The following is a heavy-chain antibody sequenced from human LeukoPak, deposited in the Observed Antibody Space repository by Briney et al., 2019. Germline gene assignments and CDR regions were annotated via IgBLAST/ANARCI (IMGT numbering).Heavy chain of an antibody. CDR1: GFTFSDHY. CDR2: SRNRANSYTT. D-gene: IGHD1-1*01. J-gene: IGHJ4*02. CDR3: ARVEGNWNFH. V-gene: IGHV3-72*01. Sequence: GGSLRLSCAASGFTFSDHYMDWVRQAPGKGLEWVGRSRNRANSYTTEYAASVKGRFTISRDDSKNSLYLQMKSLKTEDTAVYYCARVEGNWNFHWGQGTLVTVSS.